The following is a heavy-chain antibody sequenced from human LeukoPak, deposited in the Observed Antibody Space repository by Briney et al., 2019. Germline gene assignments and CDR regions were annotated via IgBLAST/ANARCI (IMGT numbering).Heavy chain of an antibody. CDR1: GYTFTSYG. D-gene: IGHD5-24*01. Sequence: SVKVSCKASGYTFTSYGISWVRQAPGQGLEWMGGIIPIFGTANYAQKFQGRVTLTRDMSTSTDYLELSSLRSEDTAVYYCARDNSVRDEAWWFNPWGQGTLVTVSS. CDR2: IIPIFGTA. J-gene: IGHJ5*02. V-gene: IGHV1-69*05. CDR3: ARDNSVRDEAWWFNP.